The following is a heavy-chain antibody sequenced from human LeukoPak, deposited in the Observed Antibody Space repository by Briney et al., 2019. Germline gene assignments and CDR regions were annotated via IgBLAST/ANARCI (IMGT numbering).Heavy chain of an antibody. CDR2: INHGGST. V-gene: IGHV4-34*01. CDR1: GGSFSGYY. CDR3: ARDAPDYGDYGYSNWYFDL. D-gene: IGHD4-17*01. Sequence: SETLSLTCAVYGGSFSGYYWSWIRQPPGKGLEWIGEINHGGSTNYNPSLKSRVTISVDTSKNQFSLKLSSVTAADTAVYYCARDAPDYGDYGYSNWYFDLWGRGTLVTVSS. J-gene: IGHJ2*01.